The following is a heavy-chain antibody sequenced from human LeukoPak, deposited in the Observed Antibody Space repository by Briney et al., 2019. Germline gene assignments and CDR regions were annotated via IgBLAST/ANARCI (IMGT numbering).Heavy chain of an antibody. V-gene: IGHV7-4-1*02. CDR2: INTNTGKP. J-gene: IGHJ4*02. CDR3: ARDTPADY. Sequence: EASVKVSCKASGYTFTTYTMNWVRQAPGQGLEWMGWINTNTGKPMYAQGFTGRFVFSLDTSVSTTYLQISSLKAEDTAVYYCARDTPADYWGQGTLVTVSP. CDR1: GYTFTTYT.